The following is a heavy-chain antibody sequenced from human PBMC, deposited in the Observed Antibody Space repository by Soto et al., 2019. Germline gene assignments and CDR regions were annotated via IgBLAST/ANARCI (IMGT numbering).Heavy chain of an antibody. CDR2: IDPSDSYT. J-gene: IGHJ3*02. Sequence: GESLKISCKGSGYSFTSYWISWVRQMPGKGLEWMGRIDPSDSYTNYSPSFQGHVTISADKSISTAYLQWSSLKASDTAMYYCARHGWWELIRMPDAFDIWGQGTMVTVSS. CDR3: ARHGWWELIRMPDAFDI. CDR1: GYSFTSYW. D-gene: IGHD1-26*01. V-gene: IGHV5-10-1*01.